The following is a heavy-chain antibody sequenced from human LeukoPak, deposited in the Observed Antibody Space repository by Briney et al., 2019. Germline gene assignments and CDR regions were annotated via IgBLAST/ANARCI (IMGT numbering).Heavy chain of an antibody. CDR3: ARSIVGATPFDP. CDR2: ISGSGGST. CDR1: GFTFSSYA. J-gene: IGHJ5*02. Sequence: GGSLRLSCAASGFTFSSYAMSWVRQAPGKGLEWVSAISGSGGSTYYADSVKGRFTISRDNSKNALYLQVNSLRAEDTAVYYCARSIVGATPFDPWGQGTLVTVSS. D-gene: IGHD1-26*01. V-gene: IGHV3-23*01.